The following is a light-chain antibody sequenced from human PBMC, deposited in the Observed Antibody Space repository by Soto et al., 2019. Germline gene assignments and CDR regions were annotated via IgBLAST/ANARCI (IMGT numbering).Light chain of an antibody. Sequence: QSALTQPASVSGSPGQSIHISCTGTSSDVGSYNLVSWYQQHPGKAPKLMIYEVSKRPSGVSNRLSGSKSGNTASLTIAGLQADDEADYYCCSYAGRRPAYVFVTGTKLTVL. J-gene: IGLJ1*01. V-gene: IGLV2-23*02. CDR1: SSDVGSYNL. CDR3: CSYAGRRPAYV. CDR2: EVS.